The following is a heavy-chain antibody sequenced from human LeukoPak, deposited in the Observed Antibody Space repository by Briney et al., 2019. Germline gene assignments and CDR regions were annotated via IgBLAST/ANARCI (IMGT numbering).Heavy chain of an antibody. CDR3: ARVDGYSSGLTSHTHNWFDP. CDR2: IIPIFGTA. CDR1: GGTFSSYA. D-gene: IGHD6-19*01. Sequence: ASVKVSCKASGGTFSSYAISWVRQAPGQGLEWMGGIIPIFGTANYAQKFQGRVTITADKSTSTAYMELSSLRSEDTAVYYCARVDGYSSGLTSHTHNWFDPWGRGTLVTVSS. V-gene: IGHV1-69*06. J-gene: IGHJ5*02.